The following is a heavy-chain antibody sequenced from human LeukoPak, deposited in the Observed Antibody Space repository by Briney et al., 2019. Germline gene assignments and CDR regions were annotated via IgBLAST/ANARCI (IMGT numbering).Heavy chain of an antibody. J-gene: IGHJ4*02. V-gene: IGHV3-53*01. D-gene: IGHD4-23*01. CDR2: IYSSGRT. Sequence: GGSLRLSCAASGFTFSSNYMSWVGQAPGKGLEWVSVIYSSGRTSYADSVKGRFTISRDNSKNTLYLQMNSLRAEDTAVYYCARAEDDYGGKDWGQGTLVTVSS. CDR1: GFTFSSNY. CDR3: ARAEDDYGGKD.